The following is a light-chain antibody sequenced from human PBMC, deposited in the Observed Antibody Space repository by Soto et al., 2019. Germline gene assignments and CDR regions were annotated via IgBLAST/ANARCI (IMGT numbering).Light chain of an antibody. CDR2: GAS. V-gene: IGKV3-20*01. Sequence: EIVMTQSPDTLSVSPGEGATLSCRASQTITNFYLAWYQQKLGQAPRLLIYGASNRATGIPDRFSGSGSGTDFTLTISRLEPADSAVYYCQQFGGSLPRFTFGQGTKVDIK. CDR3: QQFGGSLPRFT. CDR1: QTITNFY. J-gene: IGKJ1*01.